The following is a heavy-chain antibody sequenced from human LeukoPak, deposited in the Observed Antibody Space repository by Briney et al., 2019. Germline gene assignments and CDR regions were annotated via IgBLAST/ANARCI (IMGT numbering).Heavy chain of an antibody. D-gene: IGHD6-6*01. CDR2: INPSGGST. Sequence: ASVKVSCKASGYTFTSYYMHWVRQAPGQGLEWMGIINPSGGSTSYAQKFQGGVTMTRDMSTSTVYMELSSLRSEDTAVYYCAREEGNVYSSSRWFDPWGQGTLVTVSS. CDR1: GYTFTSYY. CDR3: AREEGNVYSSSRWFDP. V-gene: IGHV1-46*01. J-gene: IGHJ5*02.